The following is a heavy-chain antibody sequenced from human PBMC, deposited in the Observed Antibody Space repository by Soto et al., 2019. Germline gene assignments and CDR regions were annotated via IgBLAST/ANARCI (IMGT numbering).Heavy chain of an antibody. CDR1: GYTLTSYG. CDR2: ISAYNGNT. V-gene: IGHV1-18*01. Sequence: ASVKVSCKASGYTLTSYGISWVRQAPGQGLEWMGWISAYNGNTNYAQKLQGRVTMTTDTSTSTAYMELRSLRSDDTAVYYCARGPEGITMVRGVITLRWFDPWGQGTLVTVSS. CDR3: ARGPEGITMVRGVITLRWFDP. D-gene: IGHD3-10*01. J-gene: IGHJ5*02.